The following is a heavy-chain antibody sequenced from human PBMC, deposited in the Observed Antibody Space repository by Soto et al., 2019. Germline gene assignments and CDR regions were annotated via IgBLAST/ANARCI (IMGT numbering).Heavy chain of an antibody. V-gene: IGHV5-51*01. CDR2: IYPGDSNI. CDR1: GYTFTDYW. J-gene: IGHJ6*02. Sequence: GESLKISCKASGYTFTDYWIGWVRQMPGKGLEWMGIIYPGDSNIRYSTSFQGQVTISVDKSISTAYLQWTSLKASDTAMYYCARRGGGYGGYYYNYGLDVWGQGTTVTVSS. D-gene: IGHD5-12*01. CDR3: ARRGGGYGGYYYNYGLDV.